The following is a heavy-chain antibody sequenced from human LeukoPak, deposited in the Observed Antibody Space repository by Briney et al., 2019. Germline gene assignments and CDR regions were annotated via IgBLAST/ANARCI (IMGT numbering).Heavy chain of an antibody. CDR3: ARVTIFGVPPYYFDY. CDR1: GGSISSYY. Sequence: PSETLSLTCTVSGGSISSYYWNWIRQPPGKGLEWIGYIYYSGTTNYNPSLKSRVTTSVDTSKNQFSLKLSSVTAADTAVYYCARVTIFGVPPYYFDYWGQGTLVTVSS. J-gene: IGHJ4*02. D-gene: IGHD3-3*01. CDR2: IYYSGTT. V-gene: IGHV4-59*01.